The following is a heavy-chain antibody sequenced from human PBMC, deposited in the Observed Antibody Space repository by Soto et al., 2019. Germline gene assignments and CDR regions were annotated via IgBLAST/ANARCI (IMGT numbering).Heavy chain of an antibody. CDR2: ISYDGSNK. Sequence: GGSLRLSCAASGFTFSSYGMHLVRQAPGKGLEWVAVISYDGSNKYYADSVKGRFTISRDNSKNTLYLQMNSLRAEDTAVYYCAALKIAAAGVIHYYVMAVWGQGTTVIVSS. D-gene: IGHD6-13*01. J-gene: IGHJ6*02. V-gene: IGHV3-30*03. CDR3: AALKIAAAGVIHYYVMAV. CDR1: GFTFSSYG.